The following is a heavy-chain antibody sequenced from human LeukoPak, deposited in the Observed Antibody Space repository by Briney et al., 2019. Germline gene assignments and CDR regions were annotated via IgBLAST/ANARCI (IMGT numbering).Heavy chain of an antibody. V-gene: IGHV3-9*01. D-gene: IGHD3-22*01. CDR2: ISWNSGSI. CDR1: GFTFDDYA. CDR3: ARDVDPYDSSGYYRF. Sequence: PGGSLRLSCAASGFTFDDYAMHWVRQAPGKGLEWVSGISWNSGSIGYADSVKGRFTISRDNAKNSLYLQMNSLRAEDTAVYYCARDVDPYDSSGYYRFWGQGTLVTVSS. J-gene: IGHJ4*02.